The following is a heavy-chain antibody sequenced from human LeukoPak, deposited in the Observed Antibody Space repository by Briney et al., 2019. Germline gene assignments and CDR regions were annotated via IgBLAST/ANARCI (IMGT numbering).Heavy chain of an antibody. CDR2: ISGSGDST. CDR3: AKVGYYNDSSGYYLDYFDY. CDR1: GFTFSSYG. D-gene: IGHD3-22*01. J-gene: IGHJ4*02. V-gene: IGHV3-23*01. Sequence: GGSLRLSCAASGFTFSSYGMSWVRQAPGKGLEWVSAISGSGDSTYYADSVTGRFTISRDNSKNTLYLQMNSLRAEDTAVYYCAKVGYYNDSSGYYLDYFDYWGQGTLVTVSS.